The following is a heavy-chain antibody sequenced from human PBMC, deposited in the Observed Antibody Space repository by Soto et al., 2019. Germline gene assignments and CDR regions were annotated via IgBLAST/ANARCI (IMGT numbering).Heavy chain of an antibody. Sequence: QTLSLTCTISGDSISSNSSAGNGIRHSPARGLEWLGRKYYRSKLYPDYAVSMRSRLTIDPDTTRNQFSLQLNSATPEDTAVYYCATWRFDYWGQGTLVTVSS. V-gene: IGHV6-1*01. CDR1: GDSISSNSSA. J-gene: IGHJ4*02. CDR2: KYYRSKLYP. CDR3: ATWRFDY.